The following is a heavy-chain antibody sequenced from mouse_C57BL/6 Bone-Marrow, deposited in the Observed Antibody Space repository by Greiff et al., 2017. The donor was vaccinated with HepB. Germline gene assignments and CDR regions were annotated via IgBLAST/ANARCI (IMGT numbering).Heavy chain of an antibody. D-gene: IGHD2-3*01. V-gene: IGHV1-85*01. J-gene: IGHJ1*03. CDR1: GYTFTSYD. CDR2: IYPRDGST. CDR3: ARLIYDGYPFYWYFDV. Sequence: VQLQQSGPELVKPGAPVKLSCKASGYTFTSYDINWVKQRPGQGLEWIGWIYPRDGSTKYNEKFKGKATLTVDTSSSTAYMELHSLTSEDSAVYFCARLIYDGYPFYWYFDVWGTGTTVTVSS.